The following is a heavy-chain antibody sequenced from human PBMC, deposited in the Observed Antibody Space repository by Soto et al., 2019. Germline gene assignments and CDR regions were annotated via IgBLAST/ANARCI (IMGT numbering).Heavy chain of an antibody. CDR3: ARSGRNIAAFDY. CDR1: GFTVSSNY. D-gene: IGHD6-13*01. CDR2: IYSGGSI. J-gene: IGHJ4*02. V-gene: IGHV3-53*04. Sequence: GGSLRLSCAPSGFTVSSNYMSWVRQAPGKGLEWVSVIYSGGSIYYADSVKGRFTISRHNSKNTLYLQMNSLRAEDTAVYYCARSGRNIAAFDYWGQGTLVTVSS.